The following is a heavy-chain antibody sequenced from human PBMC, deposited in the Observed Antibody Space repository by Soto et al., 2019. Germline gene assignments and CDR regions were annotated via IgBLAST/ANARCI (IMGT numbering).Heavy chain of an antibody. J-gene: IGHJ4*02. CDR2: INAGNGNT. CDR1: GYTFTSYA. D-gene: IGHD3-9*01. V-gene: IGHV1-3*01. CDR3: ARDLVYYDILTGYVPFDY. Sequence: GASVKVSCKASGYTFTSYAMHWVRQAPGQRLEWMGWINAGNGNTKYSQKFQGRVTITRDTSASTAYMELSSLRSEDTAVYYCARDLVYYDILTGYVPFDYWGQGTLVTVSS.